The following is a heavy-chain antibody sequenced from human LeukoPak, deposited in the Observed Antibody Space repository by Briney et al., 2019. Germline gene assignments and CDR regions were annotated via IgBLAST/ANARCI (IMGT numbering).Heavy chain of an antibody. CDR1: GFTVSSNY. CDR2: IYSGGST. J-gene: IGHJ6*03. CDR3: ATAARYYYYMDV. D-gene: IGHD6-13*01. V-gene: IGHV3-66*02. Sequence: GGSLRLSCAASGFTVSSNYMSWVRQAPRKGLEWVSVIYSGGSTYYADSVKGRFTISRDNSKNTLYLQMNSLRAEDTAVYYCATAARYYYYMDVWRKGTTVTVSS.